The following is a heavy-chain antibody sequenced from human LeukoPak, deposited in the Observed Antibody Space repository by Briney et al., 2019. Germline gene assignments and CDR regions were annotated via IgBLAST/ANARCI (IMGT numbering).Heavy chain of an antibody. CDR2: ISASRDSI. J-gene: IGHJ4*02. CDR3: NSWDFDS. Sequence: GGSLRLSCAASGFIFSNFRMNWVRQAPGKGLEWVSSISASRDSIDYAESVKGRFTISRDNAQNSLYLQMNSLRAEDTAVYYCNSWDFDSWGQGTLVTVSS. D-gene: IGHD6-13*01. V-gene: IGHV3-48*04. CDR1: GFIFSNFR.